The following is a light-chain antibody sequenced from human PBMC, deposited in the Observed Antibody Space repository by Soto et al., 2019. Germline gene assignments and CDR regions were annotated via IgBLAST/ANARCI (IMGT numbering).Light chain of an antibody. CDR2: DAS. V-gene: IGKV1-33*01. Sequence: DIQMTQSPSSLSASVGDRVTITCQASQDITNYLNWYQQKPGRAPKLLIYDASNLEIGVPSRFSGSGSGTDFTFTISSLQPEDIATYYCQQYANLPFTFGPGTKVDVK. J-gene: IGKJ3*01. CDR1: QDITNY. CDR3: QQYANLPFT.